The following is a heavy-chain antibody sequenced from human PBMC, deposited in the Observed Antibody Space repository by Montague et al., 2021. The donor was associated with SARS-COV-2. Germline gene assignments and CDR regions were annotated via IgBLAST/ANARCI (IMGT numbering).Heavy chain of an antibody. CDR3: ARGRIEVSMIVVVLTGASYYMDV. J-gene: IGHJ6*03. CDR2: INNSGST. D-gene: IGHD3-22*01. CDR1: GRSFSGYY. V-gene: IGHV4-34*01. Sequence: SETLSLTCAVYGRSFSGYYWNWIRQPPGKGLEWIGEINNSGSTNYNPSLKSRLTISVDTSKNQFSLKLHSVTAADTAVYYCARGRIEVSMIVVVLTGASYYMDVWGKGTTVTVSS.